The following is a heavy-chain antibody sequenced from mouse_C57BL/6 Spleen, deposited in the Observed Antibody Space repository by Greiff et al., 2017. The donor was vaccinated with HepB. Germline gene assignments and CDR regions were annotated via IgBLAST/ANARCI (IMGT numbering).Heavy chain of an antibody. CDR1: GYTFTDYY. CDR2: INPNNGGT. CDR3: ARGDEFGGGFAY. J-gene: IGHJ3*01. Sequence: EVQLQQSGPELVKPGASVKISCKASGYTFTDYYMNWVKQSHGKSLEWIGDINPNNGGTSYNQKFKGKATLTVDKSSSTAYMELRSLTSEDSAVYYLARGDEFGGGFAYWGQGTLVTVSA. V-gene: IGHV1-26*01.